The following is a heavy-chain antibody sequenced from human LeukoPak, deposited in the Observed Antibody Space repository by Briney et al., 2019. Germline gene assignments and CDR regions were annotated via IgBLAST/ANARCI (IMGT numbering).Heavy chain of an antibody. Sequence: ASVKVSCKASGYTFTSYYMHWVRQAPGQGLEWMGWISAHNGDTSYEEKLQGRVTMTTDTSTSTAYMELRSLRSDDTAVYYCARDKGTVATYYYYYMDVWGKGTTVTVSS. D-gene: IGHD6-19*01. J-gene: IGHJ6*03. CDR3: ARDKGTVATYYYYYMDV. CDR1: GYTFTSYY. CDR2: ISAHNGDT. V-gene: IGHV1-18*04.